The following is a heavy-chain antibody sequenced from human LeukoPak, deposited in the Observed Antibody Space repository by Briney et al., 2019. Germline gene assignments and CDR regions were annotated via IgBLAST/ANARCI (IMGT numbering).Heavy chain of an antibody. CDR2: ISGSGGST. V-gene: IGHV3-23*01. CDR3: AKGSRNYYGSGSYFLVFDY. J-gene: IGHJ4*02. Sequence: PGGSLRLSCAASGFTFSSYAMSWVRQAPGKGLEWVSAISGSGGSTYYADSVKGRFTISRDNSKNTLYLQMNSLRAEDTAVYYCAKGSRNYYGSGSYFLVFDYWGQGTLVTVSS. D-gene: IGHD3-10*01. CDR1: GFTFSSYA.